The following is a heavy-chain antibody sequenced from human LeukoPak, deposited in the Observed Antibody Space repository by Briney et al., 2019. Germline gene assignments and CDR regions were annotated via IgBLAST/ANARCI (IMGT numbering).Heavy chain of an antibody. J-gene: IGHJ4*02. CDR1: GFTFSSYA. V-gene: IGHV3-23*01. D-gene: IGHD3-22*01. CDR2: ISGSGGST. CDR3: VKAYSSGYYYPFDY. Sequence: GGSLRLSCAASGFTFSSYAMSWVRQAPGKGLEWVSAISGSGGSTYYADSVKGRFTISRDNSKNTLYLQMNSLRAEDTAVYYCVKAYSSGYYYPFDYWGQGTLVTVSS.